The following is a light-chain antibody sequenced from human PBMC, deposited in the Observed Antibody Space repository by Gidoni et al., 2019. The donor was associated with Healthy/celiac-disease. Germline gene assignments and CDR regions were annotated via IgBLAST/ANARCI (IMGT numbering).Light chain of an antibody. V-gene: IGKV3-11*01. CDR1: QSVSSY. CDR2: DAS. J-gene: IGKJ4*01. Sequence: EIGLTQSPATLSLSPGERATLSCRASQSVSSYLAWYHQKPGQAPRLLIYDASNRATGIPARFSGSGSGTDFTLTISSLEPEAFAVYYCQQRSNWPPNTCXGXTKVEIK. CDR3: QQRSNWPPNT.